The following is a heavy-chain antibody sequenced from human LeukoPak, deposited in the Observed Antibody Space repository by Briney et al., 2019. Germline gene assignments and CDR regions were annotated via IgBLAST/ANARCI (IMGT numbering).Heavy chain of an antibody. V-gene: IGHV3-48*01. D-gene: IGHD3-9*01. J-gene: IGHJ6*03. CDR3: ARDNYDILTGDFYYYYYYMDV. CDR2: ISSSSSTI. Sequence: GGSLRLSCAASGFTFSSYSMNWVRQAPGKGLEWVSYISSSSSTIYYADSVKGRFTISRDNAKNSLYLQMNSLRAEDTAVYYCARDNYDILTGDFYYYYYYMDVWGKGTTVTVSS. CDR1: GFTFSSYS.